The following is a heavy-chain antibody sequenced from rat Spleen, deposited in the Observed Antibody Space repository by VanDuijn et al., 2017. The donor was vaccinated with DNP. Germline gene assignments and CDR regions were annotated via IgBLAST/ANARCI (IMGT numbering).Heavy chain of an antibody. V-gene: IGHV5-22*01. CDR1: GFTFSNYD. CDR2: ISYDGGST. Sequence: EVKLVESGGGLVQPGKSMKLSCVVSGFTFSNYDMAWVRQAPKKGLEWVAYISYDGGSTNYGDSVKGRFTISRDNVKNTQYLQMDSLRSEDTATYYCARLGALDYWGQGVMVTVSS. CDR3: ARLGALDY. J-gene: IGHJ2*01. D-gene: IGHD5-1*01.